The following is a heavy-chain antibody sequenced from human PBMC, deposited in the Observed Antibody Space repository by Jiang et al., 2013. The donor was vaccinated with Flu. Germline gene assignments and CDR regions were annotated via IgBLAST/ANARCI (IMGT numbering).Heavy chain of an antibody. V-gene: IGHV4-38-2*02. CDR3: ARGAHGDYVH. D-gene: IGHD4-17*01. Sequence: GPGLVKSSETLSLSCTVSGYSISNGYYWAWIRQPPGKGLEWIGSIYHSGSTYYSPSLRSRVTISVDTAKNQFSLRLSSVTATDTAVYFCARGAHGDYVHWGQGTLVTVSS. CDR2: IYHSGST. CDR1: GYSISNGYY. J-gene: IGHJ4*02.